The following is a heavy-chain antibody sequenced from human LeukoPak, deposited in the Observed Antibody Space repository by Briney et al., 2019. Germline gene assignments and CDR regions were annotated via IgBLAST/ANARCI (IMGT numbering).Heavy chain of an antibody. Sequence: GGSLRLSCAASGFTFSGYWMHWVRQAPGKGLVWVSRINSDGSSTNYADSVKGRFTISRDNAKNTLYLQMNSLRAEDTAVYYCAKDRKVYYYDSSGYDYWGQGTLVTVSS. CDR2: INSDGSST. D-gene: IGHD3-22*01. CDR1: GFTFSGYW. V-gene: IGHV3-74*01. J-gene: IGHJ4*02. CDR3: AKDRKVYYYDSSGYDY.